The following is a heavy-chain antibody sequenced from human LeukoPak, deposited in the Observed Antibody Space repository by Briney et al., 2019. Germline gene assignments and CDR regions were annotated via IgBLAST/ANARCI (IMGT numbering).Heavy chain of an antibody. CDR2: ISVNGDST. CDR3: VRTYYNDSSGYYYVRGIDQ. D-gene: IGHD3-22*01. V-gene: IGHV3-64D*06. CDR1: GFSFSDYA. Sequence: QPGGSLRLSCPASGFSFSDYAMHWVRQAPGKGLEYVSAISVNGDSTYYADSVKGRFTISRDNSKNTLYLQMNSLRVEDTAVYYCVRTYYNDSSGYYYVRGIDQWGQGPLVTVSS. J-gene: IGHJ4*02.